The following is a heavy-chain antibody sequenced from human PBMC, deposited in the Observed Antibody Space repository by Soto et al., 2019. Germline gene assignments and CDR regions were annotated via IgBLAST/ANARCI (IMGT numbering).Heavy chain of an antibody. CDR2: IYWDDDK. J-gene: IGHJ4*02. D-gene: IGHD3-10*01. CDR1: GFSLSTSGVG. Sequence: QITLKESGPTLVNPTQTLTLTCTFSGFSLSTSGVGVGWIRQPPGKALEWLALIYWDDDKRYSPSLKSRLTITKDTSKNQVVLTLNKLDTVDTATYYCARGGWTTYYSPFFDYWGQGTLVTVSS. CDR3: ARGGWTTYYSPFFDY. V-gene: IGHV2-5*02.